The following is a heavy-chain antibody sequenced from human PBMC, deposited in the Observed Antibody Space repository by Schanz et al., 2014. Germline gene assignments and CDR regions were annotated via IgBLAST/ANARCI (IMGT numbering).Heavy chain of an antibody. D-gene: IGHD2-15*01. CDR3: AKDKQGSRSDDS. CDR2: ITTGGNS. V-gene: IGHV3-23*01. J-gene: IGHJ5*01. CDR1: GFTFSTYA. Sequence: VQLLQSGGALVQPGGSLRLSCSASGFTFSTYAMSWARQTPGKGLEWVSSITTGGNSYYRDSVKGRFIVSRDNSKNTLNEEMKRVRVDDTAGYNCAKDKQGSRSDDSWGQGTPVTVSS.